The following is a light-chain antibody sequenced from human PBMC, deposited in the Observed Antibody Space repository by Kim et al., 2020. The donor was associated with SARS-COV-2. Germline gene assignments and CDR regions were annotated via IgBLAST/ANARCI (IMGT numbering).Light chain of an antibody. CDR1: SLRMDY. V-gene: IGLV3-19*01. Sequence: ALGQTVKDKCQGDSLRMDYATWYQKKRGQAPVLVIYGKDSRPSGIPDRFSGSSSGDTASLTITGAQAADEADYYCNSRDSSANYWVFGGGTQLTVL. J-gene: IGLJ3*02. CDR2: GKD. CDR3: NSRDSSANYWV.